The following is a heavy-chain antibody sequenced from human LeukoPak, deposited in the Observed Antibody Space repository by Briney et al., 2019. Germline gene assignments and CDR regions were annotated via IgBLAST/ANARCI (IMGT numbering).Heavy chain of an antibody. CDR3: AKDMGSGSYSYDAFDI. Sequence: GGSLRLSCAASGFTFDDYAMHWVRQAPGKGLEWVSGIGWNSGSIGYADSVKGRFTISRDNAKNSLYLQMNSLRAEDTALYYCAKDMGSGSYSYDAFDIWGQGTMVTVSS. CDR1: GFTFDDYA. V-gene: IGHV3-9*01. J-gene: IGHJ3*02. D-gene: IGHD1-26*01. CDR2: IGWNSGSI.